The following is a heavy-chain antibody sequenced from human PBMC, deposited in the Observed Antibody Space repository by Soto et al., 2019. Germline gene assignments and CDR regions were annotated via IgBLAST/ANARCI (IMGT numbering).Heavy chain of an antibody. V-gene: IGHV1-2*02. CDR3: ARVKRFEARPSYFDY. J-gene: IGHJ4*02. D-gene: IGHD6-6*01. Sequence: ASVKVSCKASGYTFTGYYMHWVRQAPGQGLEWMGWINPNSGGTNYAQKFQGRVTMTRDTSISTAYMELSRLRSDDTAVYYCARVKRFEARPSYFDYWGQGTLVTVSS. CDR1: GYTFTGYY. CDR2: INPNSGGT.